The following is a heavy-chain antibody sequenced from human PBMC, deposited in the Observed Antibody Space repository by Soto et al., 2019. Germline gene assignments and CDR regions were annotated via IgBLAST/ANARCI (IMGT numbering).Heavy chain of an antibody. V-gene: IGHV4-59*01. CDR2: IYYSGST. CDR1: GGSISSYY. CDR3: AREATMVRGVPVYYYYGMDV. D-gene: IGHD3-10*01. Sequence: ASETLSLTCTVSGGSISSYYWSWIRQPPGKGLEWIGYIYYSGSTNYNPSLKSRVTISVDTSKNQFSLKLSSVTAADTAVYYCAREATMVRGVPVYYYYGMDVWGQGTTVTVSS. J-gene: IGHJ6*02.